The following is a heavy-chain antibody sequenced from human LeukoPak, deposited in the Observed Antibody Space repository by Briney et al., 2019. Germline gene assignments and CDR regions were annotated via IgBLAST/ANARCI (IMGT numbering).Heavy chain of an antibody. Sequence: ASVKVSCKASGYTFTSYAMHWVRHAPGQRLEWMGWINAGNGNTKYSQKFQGRVTITRDTSASTAYMELSSLRSEDTAVYYCARGSIAGKPNWFDPWGQGTLVTVSS. D-gene: IGHD6-6*01. CDR2: INAGNGNT. J-gene: IGHJ5*02. V-gene: IGHV1-3*01. CDR3: ARGSIAGKPNWFDP. CDR1: GYTFTSYA.